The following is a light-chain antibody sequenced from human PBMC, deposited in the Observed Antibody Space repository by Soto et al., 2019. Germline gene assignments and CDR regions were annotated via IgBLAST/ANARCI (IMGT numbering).Light chain of an antibody. CDR2: SNN. Sequence: QSVLTQPPSTSGTPGQRGTISCSGSSSNIGINAVNWYQQLPGTAPKLLIYSNNQRPSGVPDRLSGSKSGTSASLAISGLQSEDEADYYCAVWDDSLNGVVFGGGTKLTVL. J-gene: IGLJ3*02. CDR3: AVWDDSLNGVV. CDR1: SSNIGINA. V-gene: IGLV1-44*01.